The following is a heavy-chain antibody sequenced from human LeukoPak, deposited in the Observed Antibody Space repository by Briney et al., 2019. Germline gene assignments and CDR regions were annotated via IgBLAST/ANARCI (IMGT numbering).Heavy chain of an antibody. J-gene: IGHJ5*02. D-gene: IGHD6-13*01. CDR3: AREELWGAAAGTPFDP. V-gene: IGHV6-1*01. CDR1: GDSVSSNSAA. CDR2: TYYRSKWYN. Sequence: SQTLSLTCAISGDSVSSNSAAWNWIRQSPSRGLEWLGRTYYRSKWYNDYAVSVKSRITINPDTSKDQISLQLNSVTPEDTAVYYCAREELWGAAAGTPFDPRGQGTLVTVSS.